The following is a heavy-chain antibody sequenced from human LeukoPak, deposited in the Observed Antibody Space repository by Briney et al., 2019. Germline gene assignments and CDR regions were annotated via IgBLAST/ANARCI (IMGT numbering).Heavy chain of an antibody. CDR2: IYNSGST. Sequence: SETLSLTCIVSGGSISGYYCSWIRQPPGMGLEWIGYIYNSGSTNYNPSLKSRVTISVDTSKNQFSLKLSSVTAADTAVYYCARDFSSGWYLDAFGVWGQGSMVTVSS. CDR1: GGSISGYY. D-gene: IGHD6-19*01. J-gene: IGHJ3*01. CDR3: ARDFSSGWYLDAFGV. V-gene: IGHV4-4*09.